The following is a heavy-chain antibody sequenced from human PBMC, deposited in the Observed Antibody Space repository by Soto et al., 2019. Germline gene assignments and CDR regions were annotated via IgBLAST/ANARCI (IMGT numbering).Heavy chain of an antibody. V-gene: IGHV3-53*02. CDR1: GFTVSSNY. J-gene: IGHJ6*02. CDR3: ARNYGDLYYYYYGMDV. CDR2: IYSGGST. Sequence: VQLVETGGGLIQPGGSLRLSCAASGFTVSSNYMSWVRQAPGKGLEWVSVIYSGGSTYYADSVKGRFTISRDNSKNTLYLQMNSLRAEDTAVYYCARNYGDLYYYYYGMDVWGQGTTVTVSS. D-gene: IGHD4-17*01.